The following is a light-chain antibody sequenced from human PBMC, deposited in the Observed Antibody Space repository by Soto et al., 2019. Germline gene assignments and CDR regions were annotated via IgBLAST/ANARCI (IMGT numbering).Light chain of an antibody. J-gene: IGLJ2*01. V-gene: IGLV1-40*01. CDR1: SANIGAGYD. CDR3: CSYTDIALDVV. CDR2: DVT. Sequence: QSVLTQPPSVSGAPGQTITISCTGSSANIGAGYDVHWYQQFPGTAPKLLIFDVTHRPSGVSDRFSGSKSGNTASLTISGVRPEDEADYYCCSYTDIALDVVFGGGTKVTVL.